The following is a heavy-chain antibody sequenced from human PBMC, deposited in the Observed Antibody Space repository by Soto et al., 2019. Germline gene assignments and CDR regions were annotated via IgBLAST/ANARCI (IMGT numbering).Heavy chain of an antibody. V-gene: IGHV1-2*02. D-gene: IGHD3-3*01. CDR2: INPNSGDT. Sequence: QVQLVQSGAELKKPGASVKVSCKASGHSFTGNYMHWVRQAPGQGLEWMGWINPNSGDTNYAQQFQGRVNMTRDTSIRTVYMELSSMRSDDTAVYYCARSLIRFLEWVPENYYYGMDVWGQGTAVTVSS. CDR1: GHSFTGNY. J-gene: IGHJ6*02. CDR3: ARSLIRFLEWVPENYYYGMDV.